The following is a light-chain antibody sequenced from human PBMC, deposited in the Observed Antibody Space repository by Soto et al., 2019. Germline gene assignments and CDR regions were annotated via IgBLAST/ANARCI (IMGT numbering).Light chain of an antibody. CDR1: QSVSSS. CDR3: QQYGSSPGT. V-gene: IGKV3-20*01. Sequence: EIVMTQSPATLSVSPGERATLSCMASQSVSSSLAWYQQKPGRAPRLLIYRASTRAAGVSARISGSGSGTDFTLTISRLEPEDFAVYYCQQYGSSPGTFGQGTRLEIK. CDR2: RAS. J-gene: IGKJ5*01.